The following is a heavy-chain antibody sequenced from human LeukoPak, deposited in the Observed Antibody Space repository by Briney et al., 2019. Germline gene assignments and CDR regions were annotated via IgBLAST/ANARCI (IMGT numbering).Heavy chain of an antibody. V-gene: IGHV3-30*04. Sequence: PGRSLRLPCAASGFTFSSYAMHWVRQAPGKGLEWVAVISYDGSNKYYADSVKGRFTISRDNSKNTLYLQMNSLRAEDTAVYYCAREDDSSGYNFDYWGQGTLVTVSS. CDR2: ISYDGSNK. J-gene: IGHJ4*02. CDR1: GFTFSSYA. CDR3: AREDDSSGYNFDY. D-gene: IGHD3-22*01.